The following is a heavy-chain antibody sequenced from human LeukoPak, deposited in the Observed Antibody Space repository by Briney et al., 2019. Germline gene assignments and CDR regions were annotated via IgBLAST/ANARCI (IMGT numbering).Heavy chain of an antibody. CDR2: INPSGGST. Sequence: ASVTVSCKASGYTFTSYYMHWVRQAPGQGLEGMGIINPSGGSTSYAQKFQGRVTMTSDTSTSTVYMELSSLRSEDTAVYYCARDHIVVPAASGYYYYVMDVWSQGTPVTVSS. V-gene: IGHV1-46*01. D-gene: IGHD2-2*01. J-gene: IGHJ6*02. CDR3: ARDHIVVPAASGYYYYVMDV. CDR1: GYTFTSYY.